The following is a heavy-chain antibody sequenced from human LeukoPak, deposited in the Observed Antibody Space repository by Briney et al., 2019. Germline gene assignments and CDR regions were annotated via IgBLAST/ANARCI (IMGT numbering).Heavy chain of an antibody. CDR2: IIPIFGTA. V-gene: IGHV1-69*05. CDR1: GGTFSSYA. Sequence: SVKVSCKASGGTFSSYAISWGRQAPGQGLEWMGRIIPIFGTANYAQKFQGRVTITTDESTSTAYMELSSLRSEDTAVYYCARARKRYSSSWYFDYWGQGTLVTVSS. J-gene: IGHJ4*02. CDR3: ARARKRYSSSWYFDY. D-gene: IGHD6-13*01.